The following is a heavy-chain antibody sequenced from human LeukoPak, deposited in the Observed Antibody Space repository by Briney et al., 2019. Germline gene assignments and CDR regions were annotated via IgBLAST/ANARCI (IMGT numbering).Heavy chain of an antibody. CDR1: GFTFSSYS. Sequence: GGSLRLSCAASGFTFSSYSMNWVRQAPGKGLEWVSSISSSSSYIYYADSVKGRFTISRDNAKNSLYLQMNSLRAEDTAVYYCARDGPDSDYGMDVWGQGTTVTVSS. CDR3: ARDGPDSDYGMDV. D-gene: IGHD3-22*01. CDR2: ISSSSSYI. J-gene: IGHJ6*02. V-gene: IGHV3-21*01.